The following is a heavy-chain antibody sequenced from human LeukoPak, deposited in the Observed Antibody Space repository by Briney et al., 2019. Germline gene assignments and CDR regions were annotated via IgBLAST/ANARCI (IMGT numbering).Heavy chain of an antibody. V-gene: IGHV1-46*01. CDR2: INPTGGST. CDR3: VRAFLDLYFDF. Sequence: ASVKVSCKASGYTFTSYYMHWVRQAPGQGLEWMGLINPTGGSTGYAQKFQGRVTMTRDTSTSTVYMELSSLRSEDTAVYYCVRAFLDLYFDFWGQGTLVTVSS. J-gene: IGHJ4*02. CDR1: GYTFTSYY.